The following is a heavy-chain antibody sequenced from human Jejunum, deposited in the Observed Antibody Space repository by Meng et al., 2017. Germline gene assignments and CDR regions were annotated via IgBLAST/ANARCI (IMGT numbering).Heavy chain of an antibody. CDR1: GGSVNSGSYY. CDR2: MYFSGST. CDR3: ARGHFDKYFDS. Sequence: HVEVQGSGPGLVRPSETLSLTCTISGGSVNSGSYYWSWIRQPPGKGLEWIGYMYFSGSTNYNASLKSRVTISVDTSKKQFSLKLTSVTAADTAVYYCARGHFDKYFDSWGQGTLVTVSS. J-gene: IGHJ4*02. D-gene: IGHD3-22*01. V-gene: IGHV4-61*01.